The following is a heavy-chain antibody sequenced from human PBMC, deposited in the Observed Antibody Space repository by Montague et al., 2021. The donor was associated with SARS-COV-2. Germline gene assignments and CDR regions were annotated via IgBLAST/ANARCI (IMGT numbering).Heavy chain of an antibody. D-gene: IGHD3-9*01. Sequence: SETLSLTCTASGGSIDNYFWSWIRQPPGKGLEWIGYIYNSGGTNYNPSLKSRVTMSGDTSNNQFSLKLSSVTAADTAMYYCALSLRYFDWADAFDVWGQGTMVIVSS. V-gene: IGHV4-59*13. J-gene: IGHJ3*01. CDR3: ALSLRYFDWADAFDV. CDR1: GGSIDNYF. CDR2: IYNSGGT.